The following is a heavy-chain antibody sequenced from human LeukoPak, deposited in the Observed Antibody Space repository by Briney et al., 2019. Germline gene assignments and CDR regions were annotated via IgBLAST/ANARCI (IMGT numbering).Heavy chain of an antibody. CDR3: ARYVVYGSGKYYFDY. D-gene: IGHD3-10*01. V-gene: IGHV4-34*01. J-gene: IGHJ4*02. CDR2: INHSGST. Sequence: KPSETLSLTCAVYGRSFSGYYWSWIRQPPGKGLEWIGEINHSGSTNYNPSLKSRVTISVDTSKNQFSLKLSSVTAADTAVYYCARYVVYGSGKYYFDYWGQGTLVTVSS. CDR1: GRSFSGYY.